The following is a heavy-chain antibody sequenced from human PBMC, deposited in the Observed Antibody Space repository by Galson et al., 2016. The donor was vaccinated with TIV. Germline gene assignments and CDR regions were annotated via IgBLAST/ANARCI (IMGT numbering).Heavy chain of an antibody. D-gene: IGHD2-2*01. CDR3: ARGDIVVVPVTKGGWFDP. Sequence: TLSLTCDVSDDLFSIGGFSWSWIRQPPGKGLEWIGNIYDSGSAYYSPPLKSRVTISIDRSKKQFPLRLRPVTAADTAVYHCARGDIVVVPVTKGGWFDPWGQGNLVTVSS. V-gene: IGHV4-30-2*01. CDR1: DDLFSIGGFS. J-gene: IGHJ5*02. CDR2: IYDSGSA.